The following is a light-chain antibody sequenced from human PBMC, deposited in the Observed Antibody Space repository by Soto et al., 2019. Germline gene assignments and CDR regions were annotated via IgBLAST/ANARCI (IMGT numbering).Light chain of an antibody. J-gene: IGLJ7*01. Sequence: QSALTQPASVSGSPGQSITISCTGTSGDVGSHNLVSWYQQHPGQDPKLMIYEVSKRPLGVSTRFSASKSGNTASLTISGLQAEDEADYYCCSYGGSRAVFGGGTQLTVL. V-gene: IGLV2-23*02. CDR1: SGDVGSHNL. CDR3: CSYGGSRAV. CDR2: EVS.